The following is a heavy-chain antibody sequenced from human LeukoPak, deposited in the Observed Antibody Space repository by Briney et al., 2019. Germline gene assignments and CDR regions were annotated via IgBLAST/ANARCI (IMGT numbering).Heavy chain of an antibody. V-gene: IGHV3-21*04. CDR3: ARESGIVGASSFDY. CDR1: GFTFSSYS. CDR2: ISSSSSYI. Sequence: GGSLRLSCAASGFTFSSYSMNWVRQAPGKGLEWVSSISSSSSYIYYADSVKGRFTISRDNAKNSLSLQMNSLRAEDTAVYYCARESGIVGASSFDYWGQGTLVTVSS. D-gene: IGHD1-26*01. J-gene: IGHJ4*02.